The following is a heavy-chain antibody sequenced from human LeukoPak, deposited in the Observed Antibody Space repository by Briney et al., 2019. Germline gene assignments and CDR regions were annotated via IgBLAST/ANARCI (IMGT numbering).Heavy chain of an antibody. Sequence: SVKVSCKASGGTFSSCAISWVRQAPGQGLEWMGRIVPILGIANYAQKFQGRVTITADKSTSTAYMELSSLRSEDTAVYYCARGDLGYCSGTSCYSLDYWGQGTLVTVSS. CDR1: GGTFSSCA. V-gene: IGHV1-69*04. J-gene: IGHJ4*02. D-gene: IGHD2-2*02. CDR2: IVPILGIA. CDR3: ARGDLGYCSGTSCYSLDY.